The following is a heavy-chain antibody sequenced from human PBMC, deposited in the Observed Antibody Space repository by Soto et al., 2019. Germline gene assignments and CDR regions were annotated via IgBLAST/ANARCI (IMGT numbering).Heavy chain of an antibody. V-gene: IGHV3-9*01. CDR2: ISWNSGSI. CDR3: AKAYGSGTLHAFDI. D-gene: IGHD3-10*01. CDR1: GFTFDDYA. J-gene: IGHJ3*02. Sequence: GGSLRLSCAASGFTFDDYAMHWVRQAPGKGLEWVSGISWNSGSIGYADSVKGRFTISRDNAKNSLYLQMNSLRAEDTALYYCAKAYGSGTLHAFDIWGQGTMVTVSS.